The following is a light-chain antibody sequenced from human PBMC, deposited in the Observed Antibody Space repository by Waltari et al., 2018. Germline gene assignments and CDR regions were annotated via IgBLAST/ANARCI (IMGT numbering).Light chain of an antibody. CDR1: SPSLGLYD. Sequence: QSVLTQPPSASGSPGQRVTISCSGSSPSLGLYDLFWYQQFPGTAPNFLIYRNNQRPSGVPDRISGSKSGASASLAISGLRSEDEADYYCAAWDDSLSGWVFGGGTRVTVL. V-gene: IGLV1-47*01. CDR2: RNN. J-gene: IGLJ3*02. CDR3: AAWDDSLSGWV.